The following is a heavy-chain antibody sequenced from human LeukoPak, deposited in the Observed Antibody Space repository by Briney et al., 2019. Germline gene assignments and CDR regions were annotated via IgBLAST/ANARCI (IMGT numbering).Heavy chain of an antibody. Sequence: GGSLRLSCAASGFTFSRYWMHWVRQAPGKGLVWVSRVNGDGSSTTYADSVKGRFTISRDNAKNTLYLQMNSLRAEDTAAYYWARDQLGDGDYLFDSWGQGILVTVSS. CDR3: ARDQLGDGDYLFDS. V-gene: IGHV3-74*01. D-gene: IGHD4-17*01. J-gene: IGHJ4*02. CDR2: VNGDGSST. CDR1: GFTFSRYW.